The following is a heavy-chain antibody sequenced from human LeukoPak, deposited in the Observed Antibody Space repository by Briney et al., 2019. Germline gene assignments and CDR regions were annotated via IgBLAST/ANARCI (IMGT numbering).Heavy chain of an antibody. CDR3: ARPRYSSSWYRVDYFDY. D-gene: IGHD6-13*01. CDR2: ISSYSSLI. CDR1: GFTLSRYS. V-gene: IGHV3-21*05. Sequence: GGSLRLSCAASGFTLSRYSMNWVRQAPGKGLEWVSYISSYSSLIYYADSVKGRFTISRDNAKNSLYLQMNSLRAEDTAVYYCARPRYSSSWYRVDYFDYWGQGTLVTVSS. J-gene: IGHJ4*02.